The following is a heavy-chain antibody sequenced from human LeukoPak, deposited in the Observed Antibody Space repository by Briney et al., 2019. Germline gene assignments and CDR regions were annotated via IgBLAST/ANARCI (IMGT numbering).Heavy chain of an antibody. V-gene: IGHV4-59*01. CDR3: ARGKITYYYDSSGQRGGFDY. J-gene: IGHJ4*02. CDR2: IYYSGST. Sequence: SETLSLTCTVSGGSISSYYWSWIRQPPGKGLEWIGYIYYSGSTNYNPSLKSRVTISVDTSKNQLSLKLSSVTAADTAVYYCARGKITYYYDSSGQRGGFDYWGQGTLVTVSS. CDR1: GGSISSYY. D-gene: IGHD3-22*01.